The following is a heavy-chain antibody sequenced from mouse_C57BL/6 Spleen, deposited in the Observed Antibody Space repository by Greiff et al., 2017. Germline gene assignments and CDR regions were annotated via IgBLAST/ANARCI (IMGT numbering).Heavy chain of an antibody. CDR2: ISAGGSYT. Sequence: EVHLVESGGGLVKPGGSLKLSCAASGFTFSSYAMSWVRQTPEKRLEWVATISAGGSYTYYPDNVKGRFTISRDNAKNNLYLQMSHLKSEDTAMYNSARDAQLGNYFDYWGQGTTLTVSS. D-gene: IGHD4-1*02. CDR1: GFTFSSYA. CDR3: ARDAQLGNYFDY. V-gene: IGHV5-4*01. J-gene: IGHJ2*01.